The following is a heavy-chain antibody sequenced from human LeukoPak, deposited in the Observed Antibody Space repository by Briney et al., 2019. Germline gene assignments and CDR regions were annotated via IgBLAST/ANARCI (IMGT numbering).Heavy chain of an antibody. J-gene: IGHJ4*02. CDR2: ISSSDSTI. V-gene: IGHV3-48*03. CDR3: VRDGSSWGNFDY. CDR1: GFTFSSYE. D-gene: IGHD7-27*01. Sequence: PGGSLRLSCAASGFTFSSYEMHWVRQAPGKGLEWVSYISSSDSTIYYADSVKGRFTISRDNAKNSLYLQMNSLRTEDTAVYYCVRDGSSWGNFDYWGQGTLVSVSS.